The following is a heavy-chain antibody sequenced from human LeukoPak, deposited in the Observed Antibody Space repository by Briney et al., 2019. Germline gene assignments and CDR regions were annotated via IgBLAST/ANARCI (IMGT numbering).Heavy chain of an antibody. CDR3: ARHGGSYLWYFDY. J-gene: IGHJ4*02. V-gene: IGHV1-18*01. D-gene: IGHD1-26*01. CDR2: IIAYNGNT. Sequence: ASVKVSCKASGGTFSSYAISWVRQAPGQGLEWMGRIIAYNGNTNYAQKLQGRVTMTTDTSTSTAYMELRSLRSDDTAVYYCARHGGSYLWYFDYWGQGTLVTVSS. CDR1: GGTFSSYA.